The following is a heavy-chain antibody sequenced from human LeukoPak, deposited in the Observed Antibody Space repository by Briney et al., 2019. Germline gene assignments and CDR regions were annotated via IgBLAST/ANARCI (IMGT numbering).Heavy chain of an antibody. J-gene: IGHJ5*02. V-gene: IGHV4-39*07. Sequence: PSETLSLTCTVPGGSISSSSYYWGWIRQPPGKGLEWIGSIYYSGSTYYNPSLKSRVTISVDTSKNQFSLNLTSVTAADTAVYYCARFTPQGYGWGGYNRFDPWGQGTLVTVSS. CDR1: GGSISSSSYY. D-gene: IGHD3-16*01. CDR3: ARFTPQGYGWGGYNRFDP. CDR2: IYYSGST.